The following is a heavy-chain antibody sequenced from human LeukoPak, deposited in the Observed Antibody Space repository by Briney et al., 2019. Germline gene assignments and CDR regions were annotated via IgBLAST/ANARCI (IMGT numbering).Heavy chain of an antibody. CDR1: GFIFTSYW. J-gene: IGHJ5*02. CDR3: ARVKGFNWFDP. CDR2: IKQDGSEK. Sequence: PGGSLRLSCATSGFIFTSYWMSWVRQAPGKGLEWVANIKQDGSEKYYVDSVKGRFTISRDNAKNSLYLQMNSLRAEDTAVYYCARVKGFNWFDPWGQGTLVTVSS. V-gene: IGHV3-7*01.